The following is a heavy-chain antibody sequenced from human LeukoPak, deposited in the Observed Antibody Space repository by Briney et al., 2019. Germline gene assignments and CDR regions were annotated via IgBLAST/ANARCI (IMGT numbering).Heavy chain of an antibody. J-gene: IGHJ3*02. V-gene: IGHV3-23*01. CDR1: GFTFSSYA. D-gene: IGHD3-22*01. CDR2: ISGSGGST. CDR3: AKPTSSGYDAFDI. Sequence: GGSLRLSCAASGFTFSSYAMSWVRQAPGKGLEWVSAISGSGGSTYYADSVKGRFTISRDNSKNTLYLQMNSLGAEDTAVYYCAKPTSSGYDAFDIWGQGTMVTVSS.